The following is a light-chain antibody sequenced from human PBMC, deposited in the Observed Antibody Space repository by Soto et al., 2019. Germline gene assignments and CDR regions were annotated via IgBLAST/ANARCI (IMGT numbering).Light chain of an antibody. Sequence: DIQLTQCPSFLSASVGDRVTITCRASQGISSYLAWYQQKPGKAPKLLIYAASTLQRGAPSRFSGGGSGTEFTLTISSLQPEDFATYFCQQLISYPVTFGGGTKVEIK. CDR3: QQLISYPVT. J-gene: IGKJ4*01. CDR1: QGISSY. CDR2: AAS. V-gene: IGKV1-9*01.